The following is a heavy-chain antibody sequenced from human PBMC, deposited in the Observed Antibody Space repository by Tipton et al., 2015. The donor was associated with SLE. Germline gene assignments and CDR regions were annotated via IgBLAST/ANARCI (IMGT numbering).Heavy chain of an antibody. J-gene: IGHJ6*02. D-gene: IGHD2-2*01. CDR3: ARDSVYCSSTGCSRDYYYGMDV. CDR2: ISWNSGSI. CDR1: GFTFDDYA. V-gene: IGHV3-9*01. Sequence: SLRLSCAASGFTFDDYAMHWVRQAPGKGLEWVSGISWNSGSIGYADSVKGRFTISRDNSKNTLYLQMNSLRAEDTAVYYCARDSVYCSSTGCSRDYYYGMDVWGQGTTVTVSS.